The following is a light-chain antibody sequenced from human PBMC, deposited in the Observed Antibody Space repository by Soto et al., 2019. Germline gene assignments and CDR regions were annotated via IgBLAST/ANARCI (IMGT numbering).Light chain of an antibody. CDR3: CSYAGSDILI. CDR2: GVT. V-gene: IGLV2-11*01. CDR1: SSVVGGYNY. Sequence: SARPSPSAVSWSPGQSGTISCTAHSSVVGGYNYVSWYQRHPGKAPKLIISGVTKRPSGVPDRFSGSKSGNTASLTISGLQSEDEADYDCCSYAGSDILIFCGGTK. J-gene: IGLJ2*01.